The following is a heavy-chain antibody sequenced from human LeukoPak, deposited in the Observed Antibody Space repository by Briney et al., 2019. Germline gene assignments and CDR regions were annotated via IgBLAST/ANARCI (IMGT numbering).Heavy chain of an antibody. D-gene: IGHD5-24*01. V-gene: IGHV3-30*04. Sequence: GGSLRLSCAASGITFSSYAMHWVRQAPGKGLEWVAVISYDGSNKYYADSVKGRFTISRDNSKNTLYLQMNSLRAEDTAVYYCARDSRDGYNLFDYWGQGTLVTVSS. CDR2: ISYDGSNK. J-gene: IGHJ4*02. CDR3: ARDSRDGYNLFDY. CDR1: GITFSSYA.